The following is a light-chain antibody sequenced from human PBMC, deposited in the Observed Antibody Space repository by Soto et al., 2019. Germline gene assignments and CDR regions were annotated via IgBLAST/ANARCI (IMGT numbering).Light chain of an antibody. CDR3: QQSYSTPPGT. J-gene: IGKJ1*01. CDR2: ATS. CDR1: QSISTY. V-gene: IGKV1-39*01. Sequence: DIRMTQSPSSLSASVGDRVTITCRASQSISTYLIWYQQKPGKAPKLLIYATSSLQSGVPSRFSGSGSGTDSTLTISSLQPEDFATYYCQQSYSTPPGTFGQGTKVDNK.